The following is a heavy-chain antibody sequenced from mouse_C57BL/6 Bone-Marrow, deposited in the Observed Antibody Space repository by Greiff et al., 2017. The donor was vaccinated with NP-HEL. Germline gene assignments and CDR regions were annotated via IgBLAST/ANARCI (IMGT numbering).Heavy chain of an antibody. CDR2: IYPGSGST. Sequence: VQLQQPGAELVKPGASVKMSCKASGYTFTSYWITWVKQRPGQGLEWIGDIYPGSGSTNYNEKFKSKATLTVDTSSSTAYMQLSSLTSEDSAVYYCARRDYDYEKFAYWGQGTLVTVSA. CDR1: GYTFTSYW. D-gene: IGHD2-4*01. CDR3: ARRDYDYEKFAY. V-gene: IGHV1-55*01. J-gene: IGHJ3*01.